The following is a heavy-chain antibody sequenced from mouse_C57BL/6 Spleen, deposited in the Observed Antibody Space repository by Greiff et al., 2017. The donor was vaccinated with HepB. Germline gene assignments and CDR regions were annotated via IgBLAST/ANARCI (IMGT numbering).Heavy chain of an antibody. CDR1: GYTFTSYW. V-gene: IGHV1-64*01. CDR2: IHPNSGST. J-gene: IGHJ2*01. CDR3: AREGNYYGHFDY. D-gene: IGHD1-1*01. Sequence: VQLQQPGAELVKPGASVKLSCKASGYTFTSYWMHWVKQRPGQGLEWIGMIHPNSGSTNYNEKFKSKATLTVDKSSSTAYMQRSSLTSEDSAVYYCAREGNYYGHFDYWGQGTTLTVSS.